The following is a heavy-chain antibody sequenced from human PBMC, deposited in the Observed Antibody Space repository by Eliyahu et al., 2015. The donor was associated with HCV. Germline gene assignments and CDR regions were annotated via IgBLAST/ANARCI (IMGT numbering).Heavy chain of an antibody. D-gene: IGHD6-13*01. Sequence: EVQLVQSGAEVKKPGESLKISCKGSGYSFTSXWXGWVRQMPGKGLEWMGIIYPGDSDTRYSPSFQGQVTISADKSISTAYLQWSSLKASDTAMYYCARIAAAGRISRRKYHYYFDYWGQGTLVTVSS. V-gene: IGHV5-51*03. CDR1: GYSFTSXW. CDR2: IYPGDSDT. J-gene: IGHJ4*02. CDR3: ARIAAAGRISRRKYHYYFDY.